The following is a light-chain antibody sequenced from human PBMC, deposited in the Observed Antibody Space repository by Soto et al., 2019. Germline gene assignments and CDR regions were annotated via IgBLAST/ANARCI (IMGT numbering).Light chain of an antibody. J-gene: IGLJ3*02. V-gene: IGLV2-11*01. Sequence: QSVLTQPRSVSGSPGQSVTISCTATGSDVGDSSHVSWYQLHPGKAPKLMIYEVNNRPSGVPDRFSGSKSGSTASLTISGLQAEDEAEYYCCLSPGSLNWLFGGGTKLTVL. CDR1: GSDVGDSSH. CDR2: EVN. CDR3: CLSPGSLNWL.